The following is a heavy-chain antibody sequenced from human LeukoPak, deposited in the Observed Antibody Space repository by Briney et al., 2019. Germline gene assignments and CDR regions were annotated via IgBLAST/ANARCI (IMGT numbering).Heavy chain of an antibody. CDR1: GFTFSNAW. D-gene: IGHD3-22*01. J-gene: IGHJ4*02. V-gene: IGHV3-15*01. CDR2: IKSKTDGGTT. Sequence: GGSLRLSCAASGFTFSNAWMSWVRQAPGKGLEWVGRIKSKTDGGTTDYAAPVKGRFTISRDDSKNTLYLQMNSLKTEDTAVYYFTKVGNSCVFFDYGARGTLATVSS. CDR3: TKVGNSCVFFDY.